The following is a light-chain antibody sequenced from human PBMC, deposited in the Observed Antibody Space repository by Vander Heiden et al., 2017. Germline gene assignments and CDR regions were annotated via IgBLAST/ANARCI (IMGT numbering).Light chain of an antibody. J-gene: IGLJ3*02. CDR3: QTWGTGIQV. CDR1: SGHSSYA. CDR2: LNSDGSH. V-gene: IGLV4-69*01. Sequence: QLVLTQSLSASASLGAAVKLTCTLGSGHSSYAIAWHQQQPEKGPRYLMKLNSDGSHSKGDGIPDRFSGSSSGAERYLAISSLQSEDEADYYCQTWGTGIQVFGGGTKLTVL.